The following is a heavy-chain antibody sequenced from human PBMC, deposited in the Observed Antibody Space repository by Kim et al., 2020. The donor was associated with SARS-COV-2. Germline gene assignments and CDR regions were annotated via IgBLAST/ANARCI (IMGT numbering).Heavy chain of an antibody. Sequence: SETLSLTCTVSGGSISSSSYYWGWIRQPPGKGLEWIGSIYYSGSTYYNPSLKSRVTISVDTSKNQFSLKLSSVTAADTAVYYCARDGGYSGYDYSGYPVDYWGPGTLVTVSS. CDR1: GGSISSSSYY. V-gene: IGHV4-39*07. CDR2: IYYSGST. CDR3: ARDGGYSGYDYSGYPVDY. J-gene: IGHJ4*02. D-gene: IGHD5-12*01.